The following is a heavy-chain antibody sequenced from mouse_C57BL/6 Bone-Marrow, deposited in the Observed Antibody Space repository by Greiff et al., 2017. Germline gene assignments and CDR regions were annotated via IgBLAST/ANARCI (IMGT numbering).Heavy chain of an antibody. D-gene: IGHD2-1*01. CDR3: TSIYYGNYVLAMDY. Sequence: EVQLQESGGGLVQPGGSMKLSCVASGFTFSNYWMNWVRQSPEKGLEWVAQIRLKSDNYATHYAESVKGRFTISRDDSKSSVYLQMNNLRAEDTGIYYCTSIYYGNYVLAMDYWGQGTSVTVSS. CDR1: GFTFSNYW. J-gene: IGHJ4*01. CDR2: IRLKSDNYAT. V-gene: IGHV6-3*01.